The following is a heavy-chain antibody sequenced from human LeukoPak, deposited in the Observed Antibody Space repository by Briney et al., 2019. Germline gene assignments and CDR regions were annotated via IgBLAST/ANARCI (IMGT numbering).Heavy chain of an antibody. D-gene: IGHD6-19*01. Sequence: GGSLRLSCAASGFTFSSYAMSWVRQAPGKGLEWVSGINWNGGSTGYADSVKGRFTISRDNAKNSLYLQMNSLRAADTALYYCAYSSGWYNDYYYYMDVWGKGTTVTVSS. CDR1: GFTFSSYA. J-gene: IGHJ6*03. V-gene: IGHV3-20*04. CDR2: INWNGGST. CDR3: AYSSGWYNDYYYYMDV.